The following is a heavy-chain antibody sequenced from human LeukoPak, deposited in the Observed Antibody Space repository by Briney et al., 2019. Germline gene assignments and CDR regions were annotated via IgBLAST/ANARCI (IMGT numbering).Heavy chain of an antibody. J-gene: IGHJ4*02. CDR3: ARHPYDILTGPSFDY. V-gene: IGHV3-74*01. CDR1: GFTFSSDW. CDR2: INRDGRNT. D-gene: IGHD3-9*01. Sequence: PGGSLRLSCAASGFTFSSDWMHWVRQAPGKGLVWVSRINRDGRNTTYADSVKGRFTISRDNAKNTLYLQMNSLRAEDTAVYYCARHPYDILTGPSFDYWGQGTLVTVSS.